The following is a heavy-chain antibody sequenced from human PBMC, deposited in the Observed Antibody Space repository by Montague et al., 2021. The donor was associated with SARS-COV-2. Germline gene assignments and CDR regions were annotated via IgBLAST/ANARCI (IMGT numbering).Heavy chain of an antibody. V-gene: IGHV4-59*01. CDR3: ARAYCGGDCHVGP. D-gene: IGHD2-21*02. J-gene: IGHJ5*02. Sequence: SETLSLTCTVSVGSISNYYWTWIRQPPGKGLEWIGYIYDRGSANXNPSLKSRSTISVDTSNNQFSLRLSSVTAADTAVYYCARAYCGGDCHVGPWGQGILVTVSS. CDR2: IYDRGSA. CDR1: VGSISNYY.